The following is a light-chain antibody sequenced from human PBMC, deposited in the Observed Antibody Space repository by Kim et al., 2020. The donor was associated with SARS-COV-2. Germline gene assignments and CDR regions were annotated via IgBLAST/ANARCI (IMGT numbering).Light chain of an antibody. CDR3: QVWDSSSDHRV. CDR1: NIGSKS. V-gene: IGLV3-21*04. J-gene: IGLJ3*02. Sequence: SYELTQPPPVSVAPGKTARITCGGDNIGSKSVHWYQQKPGQAPVLVISYDSDRPSGIPERFSGSNSGNTATLTINSVEAGDEADYYCQVWDSSSDHRVFG. CDR2: YDS.